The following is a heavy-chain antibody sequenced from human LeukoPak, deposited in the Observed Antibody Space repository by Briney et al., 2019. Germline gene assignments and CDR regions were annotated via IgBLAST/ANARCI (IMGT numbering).Heavy chain of an antibody. V-gene: IGHV1-18*01. D-gene: IGHD4-17*01. J-gene: IGHJ4*02. CDR3: ARNDYGDYEGEDY. Sequence: GASVKVSSKAPGYTFTSYGISWVRQAPGQGLEWMGWISAYNGNTNYAQKLQGRVTMTTDTSTSTAYMELRSLRSDDTAAYYCARNDYGDYEGEDYWGQGTLVTVSS. CDR2: ISAYNGNT. CDR1: GYTFTSYG.